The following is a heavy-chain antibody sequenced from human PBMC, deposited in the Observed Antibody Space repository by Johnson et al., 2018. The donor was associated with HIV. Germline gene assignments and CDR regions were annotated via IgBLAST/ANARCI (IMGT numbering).Heavy chain of an antibody. CDR1: GFTFSDYY. D-gene: IGHD3-22*01. CDR2: ISSSGSTI. CDR3: TTGGGPDYYDSSGSRPDAFDI. V-gene: IGHV3-11*04. Sequence: QVQLVESGGGVVRPGGSLRLSCAASGFTFSDYYMSWIRQAPGKGLEWVSYISSSGSTIYYADSVKGRFTISRDNSKNTLYLQMNSLRAEETAVYYCTTGGGPDYYDSSGSRPDAFDIWGQGTMVTISS. J-gene: IGHJ3*02.